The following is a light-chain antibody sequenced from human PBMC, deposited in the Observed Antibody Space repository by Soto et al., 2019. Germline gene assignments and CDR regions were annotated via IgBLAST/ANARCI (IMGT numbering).Light chain of an antibody. CDR3: MQSIQLPT. CDR2: EVS. V-gene: IGKV2D-29*01. Sequence: ATIHCKSSQTIIYSYSNTNHLAWYQQKPGQPPQLLIYEVSNRFSGVPDRFSGSGSGTDFTLKISRVEAEDVGVYYCMQSIQLPTFGQVTLLEIK. CDR1: QTIIYSYSNTNH. J-gene: IGKJ5*01.